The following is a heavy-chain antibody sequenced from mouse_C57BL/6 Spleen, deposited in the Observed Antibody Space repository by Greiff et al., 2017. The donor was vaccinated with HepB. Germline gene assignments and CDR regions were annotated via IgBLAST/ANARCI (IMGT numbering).Heavy chain of an antibody. CDR1: GYTFTSYW. D-gene: IGHD1-1*01. Sequence: QVQLQQSGAELVKPGASVKMSCKASGYTFTSYWITWVKQRPGQGLEWIGDIYPGSGSTNYNEKFKSKATLTVDTSSSTAYMQLSSLTSEDSAVYYCARSGYYYGSSSWFAYWGQGTLVTVSA. CDR2: IYPGSGST. V-gene: IGHV1-55*01. CDR3: ARSGYYYGSSSWFAY. J-gene: IGHJ3*01.